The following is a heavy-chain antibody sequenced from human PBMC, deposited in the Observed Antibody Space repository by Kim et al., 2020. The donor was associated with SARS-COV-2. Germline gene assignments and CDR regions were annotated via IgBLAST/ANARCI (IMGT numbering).Heavy chain of an antibody. J-gene: IGHJ2*01. CDR2: ISSSGSTI. D-gene: IGHD2-21*02. Sequence: GGSLRLSCAASGFTFSSYEMNWVRQAPGKGLEWVSYISSSGSTIYYADSVKGRFTISRDNAKNSLYLQMNSLRAEDTAVYYCARAGGDLLYWYFDLWGRGTLVTVSS. CDR1: GFTFSSYE. CDR3: ARAGGDLLYWYFDL. V-gene: IGHV3-48*03.